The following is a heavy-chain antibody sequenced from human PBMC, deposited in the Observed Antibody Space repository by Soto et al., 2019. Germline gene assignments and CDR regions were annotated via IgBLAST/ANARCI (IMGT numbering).Heavy chain of an antibody. J-gene: IGHJ4*02. CDR1: GGSISRSSYY. Sequence: PSETLSLTCTVSGGSISRSSYYWGWIRQPPGKGLEWIGSIYYSGSTYYNPSLKSRVTISVDTSKNQFSLKLSSVTAADTAVYYCARHAVHSSGFTDXWGQGTLVTVSS. CDR3: ARHAVHSSGFTDX. V-gene: IGHV4-39*01. CDR2: IYYSGST. D-gene: IGHD6-19*01.